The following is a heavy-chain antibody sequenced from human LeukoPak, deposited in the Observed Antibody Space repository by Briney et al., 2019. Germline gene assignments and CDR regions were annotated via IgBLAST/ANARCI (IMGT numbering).Heavy chain of an antibody. D-gene: IGHD2-2*01. CDR3: AREVQPHCSTTSCSGNY. J-gene: IGHJ4*02. CDR2: ISPIFGPP. Sequence: ASVEVSCKASGGTFSIYAMNWVRQAPGQGLEWMGRISPIFGPPIYAQEFQGRITIITDQSTNMAYMELSSLRSEDTAVYYCAREVQPHCSTTSCSGNYWGQGTLVTASS. V-gene: IGHV1-69*05. CDR1: GGTFSIYA.